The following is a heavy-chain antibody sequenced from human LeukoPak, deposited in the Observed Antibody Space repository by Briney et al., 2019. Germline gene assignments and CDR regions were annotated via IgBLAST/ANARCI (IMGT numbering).Heavy chain of an antibody. Sequence: ASVKVSCKASGYTFTSYDINWVRQAPGQGLEWMGWMNPNSGNTGYAQKFQGRVTITRNTSISTAYMELSSLRSEDTAVYYCARSGYSSSKFDYWGQGTLVTVSS. CDR2: MNPNSGNT. CDR1: GYTFTSYD. CDR3: ARSGYSSSKFDY. D-gene: IGHD6-13*01. J-gene: IGHJ4*02. V-gene: IGHV1-8*03.